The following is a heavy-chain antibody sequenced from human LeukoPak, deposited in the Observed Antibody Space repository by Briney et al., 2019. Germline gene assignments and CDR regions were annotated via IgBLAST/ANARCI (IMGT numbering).Heavy chain of an antibody. D-gene: IGHD3-16*01. CDR3: AKGPLRNYYYYYYMDV. V-gene: IGHV3-23*01. Sequence: PGGSLRLSCAASGFTFSSYSMNWVRQAPGKGLEWVSAISGSGGSTYYADSVKGRFTISRDNSKNTLYLQMNSLRAEDTAVYYCAKGPLRNYYYYYYMDVWGKGTTVTVSS. CDR1: GFTFSSYS. J-gene: IGHJ6*03. CDR2: ISGSGGST.